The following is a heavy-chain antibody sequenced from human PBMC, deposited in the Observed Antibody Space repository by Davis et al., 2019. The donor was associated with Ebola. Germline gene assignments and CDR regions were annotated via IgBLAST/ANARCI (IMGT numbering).Heavy chain of an antibody. D-gene: IGHD2-15*01. CDR2: IAYDGTTQ. Sequence: GESLKISCAASGFTFRNYAIHWVRQAPGKGLEWVAVIAYDGTTQYYAESVKGRFTISRDNSKNTLYLQMNSLRAEDTAVYYCARDQYSNGRNDGFDIWGQGTMVTVST. CDR3: ARDQYSNGRNDGFDI. V-gene: IGHV3-30*14. J-gene: IGHJ3*02. CDR1: GFTFRNYA.